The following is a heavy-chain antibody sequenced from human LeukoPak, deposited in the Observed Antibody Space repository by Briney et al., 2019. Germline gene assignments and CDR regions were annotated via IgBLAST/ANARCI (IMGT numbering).Heavy chain of an antibody. J-gene: IGHJ4*02. CDR1: GGSISSSSYY. V-gene: IGHV4-39*01. D-gene: IGHD2-15*01. CDR2: IYYSGST. CDR3: ARRLVVVVAATRGYYFDY. Sequence: SETLSLTCNVSGGSISSSSYYWGWIRQPPGKGLEWIGSIYYSGSTYYNPSLKSRVTISVDTSKNQFSLKLSSVTAADTAVYYCARRLVVVVAATRGYYFDYWGQGTLVTVSS.